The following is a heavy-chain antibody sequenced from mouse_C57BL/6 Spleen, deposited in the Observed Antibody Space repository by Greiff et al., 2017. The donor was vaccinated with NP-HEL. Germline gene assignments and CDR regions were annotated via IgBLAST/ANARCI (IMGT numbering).Heavy chain of an antibody. CDR3: AIRGLDY. J-gene: IGHJ2*01. V-gene: IGHV1-82*01. CDR2: IYPGDGDT. Sequence: QVQLQQSGPELVKPGASVKISCKASGYAFSSSWMNWVKQRPGKGLEWIGRIYPGDGDTNYNGKFKGKATLTADISSSTAYMQLSSLTSEDSAVYCWAIRGLDYWGQGTTLTVSS. CDR1: GYAFSSSW.